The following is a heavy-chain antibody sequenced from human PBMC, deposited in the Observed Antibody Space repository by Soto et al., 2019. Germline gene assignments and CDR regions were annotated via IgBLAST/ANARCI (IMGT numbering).Heavy chain of an antibody. CDR3: ATTRGLAVGGSFNY. J-gene: IGHJ4*02. CDR2: FFSGST. D-gene: IGHD6-13*01. Sequence: SETLPLACSVSGGSITSRSSYWAWIRQPPGKGLEWIGTFFSGSTFSNPSLRSRVTISKDTSRNQFSLKLTSVAATDTAMYYCATTRGLAVGGSFNYWGQGALVTVSS. CDR1: GGSITSRSSY. V-gene: IGHV4-39*01.